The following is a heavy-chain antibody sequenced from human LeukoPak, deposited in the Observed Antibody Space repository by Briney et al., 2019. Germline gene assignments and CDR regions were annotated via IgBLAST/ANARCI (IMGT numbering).Heavy chain of an antibody. CDR1: GFTFSSYA. V-gene: IGHV3-30*04. CDR3: ARDTRTGYSSSWYGTIDY. CDR2: ISYDGSNK. D-gene: IGHD6-13*01. Sequence: GGSLRLSCAASGFTFSSYAMHWLRQAPGKGLEGVAVISYDGSNKYYADSVKGRFTISRDNSKNTLYLQMNSLRAEDTAVYYCARDTRTGYSSSWYGTIDYWGQGTLVTVSS. J-gene: IGHJ4*02.